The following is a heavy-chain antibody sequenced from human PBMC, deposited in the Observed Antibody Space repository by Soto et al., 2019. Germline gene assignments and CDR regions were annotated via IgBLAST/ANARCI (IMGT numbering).Heavy chain of an antibody. D-gene: IGHD2-2*02. CDR3: ASDPGGPAAILQVHYYYGMDV. Sequence: GGSLRLSCAASGFTFSSYSMNWVRQAPGKGLEWVSSISSSSSYIYYADSVKGRFTISRDNAKNSLYLQMNSLRAEDTAVYYCASDPGGPAAILQVHYYYGMDVWGQGTTVTVSS. CDR2: ISSSSSYI. J-gene: IGHJ6*02. V-gene: IGHV3-21*01. CDR1: GFTFSSYS.